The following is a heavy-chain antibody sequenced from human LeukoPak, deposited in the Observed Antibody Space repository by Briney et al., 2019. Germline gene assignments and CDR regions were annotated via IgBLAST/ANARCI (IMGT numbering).Heavy chain of an antibody. CDR2: INHSGST. Sequence: GSLRLSCAASGFTFSLYSMNWVRQAPGKGLEWIGEINHSGSTNYNPSLKSRVTISVDTSKNQFSLKLSSVTAADTAVYYCARQGYSYGYYFDYWGQGTLVTVSS. D-gene: IGHD5-18*01. J-gene: IGHJ4*02. V-gene: IGHV4-34*01. CDR1: GFTFSLYS. CDR3: ARQGYSYGYYFDY.